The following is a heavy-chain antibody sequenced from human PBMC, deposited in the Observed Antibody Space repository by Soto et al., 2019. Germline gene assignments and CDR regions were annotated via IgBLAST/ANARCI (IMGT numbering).Heavy chain of an antibody. D-gene: IGHD3-22*01. V-gene: IGHV4-31*03. J-gene: IGHJ5*02. CDR1: GGSISSGGYY. Sequence: SETLSLTCTVSGGSISSGGYYWSWIRQHPGKGLEWIGYIYYSGSTYYNPSLKSRVTISVDTSKNQFSLKLSSVTAADTAMYYCARQDYDSSGYYYGFSLDPWGQGTLVTVSS. CDR2: IYYSGST. CDR3: ARQDYDSSGYYYGFSLDP.